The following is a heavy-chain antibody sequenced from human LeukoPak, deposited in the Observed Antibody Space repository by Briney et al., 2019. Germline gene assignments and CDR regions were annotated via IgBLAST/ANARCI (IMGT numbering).Heavy chain of an antibody. D-gene: IGHD6-19*01. J-gene: IGHJ4*02. CDR2: ISNSDDSI. Sequence: GGSLRLSCAASGFTFSDYHMTWIRQAPGKGLEWVSYISNSDDSINYADSVKGRFTISRDNAKNSLYLQMNSLRAEDTAVYYCARPMQWLVQPDYWGQGTLVTVSS. CDR3: ARPMQWLVQPDY. CDR1: GFTFSDYH. V-gene: IGHV3-11*04.